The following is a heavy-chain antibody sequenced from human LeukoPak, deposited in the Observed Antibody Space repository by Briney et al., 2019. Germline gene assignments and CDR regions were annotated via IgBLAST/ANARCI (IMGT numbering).Heavy chain of an antibody. Sequence: GRSLRLSRAASGFTFSSYAMHWVRQAPGKGLEWVAVISYDGSNKYYADSVKGRFTISRDNSKNTLYLQMNSLRAEDTAVYYCARDPRYSSSWLFDYWGQGTLVTVSS. J-gene: IGHJ4*02. V-gene: IGHV3-30-3*01. CDR1: GFTFSSYA. CDR3: ARDPRYSSSWLFDY. CDR2: ISYDGSNK. D-gene: IGHD6-13*01.